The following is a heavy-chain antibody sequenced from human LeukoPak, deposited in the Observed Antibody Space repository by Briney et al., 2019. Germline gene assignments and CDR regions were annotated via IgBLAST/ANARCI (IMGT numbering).Heavy chain of an antibody. Sequence: PGGSLRLSCAASGFTFSDYYMSWIRQAPGKGLEWVSYISSSGSTIYYADSVKGRFTISRDNSKNTLYLQMNSLRAEDTAVYYCAKDYYYGSGSFDYWGQGTLVTVSS. D-gene: IGHD3-10*01. CDR1: GFTFSDYY. V-gene: IGHV3-11*01. CDR2: ISSSGSTI. J-gene: IGHJ4*02. CDR3: AKDYYYGSGSFDY.